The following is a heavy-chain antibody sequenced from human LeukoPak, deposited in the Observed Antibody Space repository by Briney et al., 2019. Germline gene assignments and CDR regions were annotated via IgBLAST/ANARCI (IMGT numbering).Heavy chain of an antibody. Sequence: SETLSLTCTVSGGSMNSYYWTWIRQPPGRGLEWIGHIYYSGSTYYNPSLRSRVTISVDTSKNQFTLKLNSVTAADTAVYYCARQAWLLDYWGQGALVTVSS. CDR3: ARQAWLLDY. D-gene: IGHD5-12*01. J-gene: IGHJ4*02. CDR2: IYYSGST. V-gene: IGHV4-59*08. CDR1: GGSMNSYY.